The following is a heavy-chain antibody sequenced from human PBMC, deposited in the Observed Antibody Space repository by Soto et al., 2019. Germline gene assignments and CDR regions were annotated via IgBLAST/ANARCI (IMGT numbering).Heavy chain of an antibody. CDR2: ISSSSSYI. V-gene: IGHV3-21*01. CDR3: ASDRTPGPPQDY. Sequence: GSLRLSCAASGFTFSSYSMNWVRQAPGKGLEWVSSISSSSSYIYYADSVKGRFTISRDNAKNSLYLQMNSLRAEDTAVYYCASDRTPGPPQDYWGQGTLVTVSS. CDR1: GFTFSSYS. J-gene: IGHJ4*02.